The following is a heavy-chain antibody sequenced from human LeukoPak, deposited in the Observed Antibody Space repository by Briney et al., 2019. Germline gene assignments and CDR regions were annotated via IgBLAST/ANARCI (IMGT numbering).Heavy chain of an antibody. V-gene: IGHV4-34*01. D-gene: IGHD3-3*01. CDR1: GGSFSGYY. J-gene: IGHJ3*02. CDR2: INHSGST. Sequence: PSETLSLTCAVYGGSFSGYYWSWIRQPPGKGLEWIGEINHSGSTNYNPSLKSRVTISVDTSKNQFSLKLSSVTATDTAVYYCARLRYYDFWSGPEAFDIWGQGTMVTVSS. CDR3: ARLRYYDFWSGPEAFDI.